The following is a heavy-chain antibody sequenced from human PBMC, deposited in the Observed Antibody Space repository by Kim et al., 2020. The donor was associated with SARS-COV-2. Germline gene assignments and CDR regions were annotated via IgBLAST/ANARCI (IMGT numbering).Heavy chain of an antibody. Sequence: KYYGASVKGRFTISRDNSKNTLYLQVNSLRVEDTAVYFCARNSDTLGFVYWGQGTLVTVSS. D-gene: IGHD2-15*01. CDR2: K. V-gene: IGHV3-33*01. CDR3: ARNSDTLGFVY. J-gene: IGHJ4*02.